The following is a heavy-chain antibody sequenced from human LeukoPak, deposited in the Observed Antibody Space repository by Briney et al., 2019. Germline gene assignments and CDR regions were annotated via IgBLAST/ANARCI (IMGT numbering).Heavy chain of an antibody. CDR3: ARATSGAFDI. D-gene: IGHD3-3*01. CDR1: GYTLTELS. J-gene: IGHJ3*02. V-gene: IGHV1-2*02. CDR2: INPNSGGT. Sequence: ASVKVSCKVSGYTLTELSMHWVRQAPGQGLEWMGWINPNSGGTNYAQKFQGRVTMTRDTSISTAYMELSRLRSDDTAVYYCARATSGAFDIWGQGTMVTVSS.